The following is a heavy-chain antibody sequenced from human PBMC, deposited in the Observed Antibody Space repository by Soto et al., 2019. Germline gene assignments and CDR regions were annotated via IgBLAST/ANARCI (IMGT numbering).Heavy chain of an antibody. Sequence: GSLRLSCAASGFTFSSYWMHWVRQAPGKGLVWVSRINSDGSSTSYADSVKGRFTISGDNAKNTLYLQMNSLRAEDTAVYYCVRTSLVVAAATREDYWGQGTLVTVSS. J-gene: IGHJ4*02. CDR1: GFTFSSYW. D-gene: IGHD2-15*01. CDR3: VRTSLVVAAATREDY. CDR2: INSDGSST. V-gene: IGHV3-74*01.